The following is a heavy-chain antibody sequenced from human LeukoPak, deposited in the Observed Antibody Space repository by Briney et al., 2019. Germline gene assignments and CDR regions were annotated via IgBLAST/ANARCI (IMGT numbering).Heavy chain of an antibody. Sequence: ASVKVSCKTSGYTFFSNGIGWVRQAPGQGLERMGWINGNSGATNYARNFQDRVTLTRDTSISTVYMELSRLRIDDTAVYYCARDFSWGVDYWGQGTLVTVSS. J-gene: IGHJ4*02. V-gene: IGHV1-2*02. CDR2: INGNSGAT. D-gene: IGHD3-10*01. CDR3: ARDFSWGVDY. CDR1: GYTFFSNG.